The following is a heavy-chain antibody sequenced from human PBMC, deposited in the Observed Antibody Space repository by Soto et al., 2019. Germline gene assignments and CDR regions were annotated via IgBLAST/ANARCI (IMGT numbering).Heavy chain of an antibody. J-gene: IGHJ5*02. CDR3: ARTTGYSSRGWFDP. CDR1: GGSISSYY. D-gene: IGHD6-13*01. V-gene: IGHV4-59*01. Sequence: QVQLQESGPGLVKPSETLSLTCTVSGGSISSYYWSWIRQPPGKGLEWIGYIYYSGSTNYNPSLKSRVTISVDTSKNQFSLKLSSVTAADTAVYSCARTTGYSSRGWFDPWGQGTLVTVSS. CDR2: IYYSGST.